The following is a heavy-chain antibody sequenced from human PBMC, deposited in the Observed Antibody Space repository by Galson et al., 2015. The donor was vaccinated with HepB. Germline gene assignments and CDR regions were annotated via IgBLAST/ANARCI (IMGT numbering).Heavy chain of an antibody. D-gene: IGHD5-18*01. V-gene: IGHV4-34*01. Sequence: SETLSLTCAVYGGSFSGYYWSWIRQPPGKGLEWIGEVNHSGSTNYNPSLKSRVTISVDTSKNQFSLKLSSVTAADTAVYYCARGFGYSYGFFYLHCFDYWGQGTLVTVSS. CDR2: VNHSGST. CDR1: GGSFSGYY. CDR3: ARGFGYSYGFFYLHCFDY. J-gene: IGHJ4*02.